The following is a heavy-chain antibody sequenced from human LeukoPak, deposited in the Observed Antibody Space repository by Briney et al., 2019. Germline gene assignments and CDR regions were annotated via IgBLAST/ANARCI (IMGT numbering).Heavy chain of an antibody. CDR3: AREEMATISSSTRNAFDI. J-gene: IGHJ3*02. V-gene: IGHV3-30-3*01. Sequence: GRSLRLSCAASGFTFSSYAMHWVRQAPGKGLEWVAVISYDGSNKYYADSVKGRLTISRDNSKNTLYLQMNSLRAEDTAVYYCAREEMATISSSTRNAFDIWGQGTMVTVSS. D-gene: IGHD5-24*01. CDR1: GFTFSSYA. CDR2: ISYDGSNK.